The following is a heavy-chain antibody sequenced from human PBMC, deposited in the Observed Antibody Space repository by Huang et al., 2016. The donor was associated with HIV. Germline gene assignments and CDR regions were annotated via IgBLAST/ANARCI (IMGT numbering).Heavy chain of an antibody. CDR1: GFTFSTYN. CDR2: ISSSLSTI. J-gene: IGHJ4*02. CDR3: ARGSNRGSSYITY. V-gene: IGHV3-48*02. D-gene: IGHD1-26*01. Sequence: EVQLVESGGGLVQPGGSLRLSCAASGFTFSTYNMNWVRQAPGKGLEWVSYISSSLSTIYYADSGKGRFTISRENAKKSLYLQMNSLRDEDTAVYYCARGSNRGSSYITYWGQGALVSVSS.